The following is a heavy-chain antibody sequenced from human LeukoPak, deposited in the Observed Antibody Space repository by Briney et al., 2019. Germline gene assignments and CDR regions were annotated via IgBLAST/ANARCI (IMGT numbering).Heavy chain of an antibody. J-gene: IGHJ3*02. CDR1: GDSVSSNSAA. V-gene: IGHV6-1*01. Sequence: QTLSLTCAISGDSVSSNSAAWNWIRQSPSRGLEWLGRTYYRSKRYNDSAVSVKSRITINPDTSRNRFSLQLNSVTPEDTAVYYCARRYYYDSGGRTAFDIWGQGTMVTVSS. D-gene: IGHD3-22*01. CDR2: TYYRSKRYN. CDR3: ARRYYYDSGGRTAFDI.